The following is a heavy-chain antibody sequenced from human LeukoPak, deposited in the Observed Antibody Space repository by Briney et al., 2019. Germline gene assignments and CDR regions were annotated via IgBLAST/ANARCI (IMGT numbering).Heavy chain of an antibody. V-gene: IGHV4-39*01. CDR1: GDSISSSSYY. CDR3: VGGSGGLGEIDP. D-gene: IGHD3-10*01. CDR2: SYYSGST. J-gene: IGHJ5*02. Sequence: PSETLSLTCTVSGDSISSSSYYWGWIRQPPGKGLEWIGNSYYSGSTYYNPSLRGRVSISVDTSKNQFSLKLSSVTAADTAVYYCVGGSGGLGEIDPWGQGTLVTVSS.